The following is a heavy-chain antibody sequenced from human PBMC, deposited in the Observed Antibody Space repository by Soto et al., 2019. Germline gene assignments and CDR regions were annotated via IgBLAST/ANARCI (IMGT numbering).Heavy chain of an antibody. CDR2: ISSSGTYI. Sequence: EVQLVESGGGLVKPGGSLRLSCAASGFNFRTFSMNWVRQAPGKGLEWVSSISSSGTYIYYADSVKGRFSISRDNAKNSLYLQMNSLRAEDTAVYYCARDRDCGGDCYYGMDLWGQGTTVTVSS. CDR1: GFNFRTFS. CDR3: ARDRDCGGDCYYGMDL. D-gene: IGHD2-21*01. V-gene: IGHV3-21*01. J-gene: IGHJ6*02.